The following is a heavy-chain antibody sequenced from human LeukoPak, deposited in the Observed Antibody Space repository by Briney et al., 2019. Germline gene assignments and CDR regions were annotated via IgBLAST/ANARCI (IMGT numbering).Heavy chain of an antibody. CDR2: VNHSGST. J-gene: IGHJ4*02. CDR3: ARRDTVMVTNFDY. V-gene: IGHV4-34*01. D-gene: IGHD5-18*01. CDR1: GGSFSNYY. Sequence: SETLSLTCAVYGGSFSNYYWSWIRQPPGKGLEWIGEVNHSGSTNYNPSLKSRVTISVDTSKNQFSLKLSSVTASDTAVYYCARRDTVMVTNFDYWGQGTLVTVSS.